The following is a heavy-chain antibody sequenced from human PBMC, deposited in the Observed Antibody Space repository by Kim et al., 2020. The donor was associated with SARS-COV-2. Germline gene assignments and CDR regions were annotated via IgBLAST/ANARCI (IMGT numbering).Heavy chain of an antibody. V-gene: IGHV1-2*02. CDR2: INPNSGGT. CDR1: GYTFTGYY. D-gene: IGHD3-22*01. CDR3: ARDLGEEDSSGYYMFDY. J-gene: IGHJ4*02. Sequence: ASVKVSCKASGYTFTGYYMHWVRQAPGQGLEWMGWINPNSGGTNYAQKFQGRVTMTRDTSISTAYMELSRLRSDDTAVYYCARDLGEEDSSGYYMFDYWGQGTLVTVSS.